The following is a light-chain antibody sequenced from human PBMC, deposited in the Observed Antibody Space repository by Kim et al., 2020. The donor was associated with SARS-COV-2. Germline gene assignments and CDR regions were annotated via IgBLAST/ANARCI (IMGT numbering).Light chain of an antibody. V-gene: IGKV3-20*01. CDR3: QQYLASPIT. CDR1: QSVSSTY. Sequence: SSPGDSAALSCRASQSVSSTYVAWYQQKPGQAPRVLIYATSTRATGIPDRFSGSGSGTDFTLTISRLEPEDFAVYYCQQYLASPITFGGGAKLEI. CDR2: ATS. J-gene: IGKJ4*01.